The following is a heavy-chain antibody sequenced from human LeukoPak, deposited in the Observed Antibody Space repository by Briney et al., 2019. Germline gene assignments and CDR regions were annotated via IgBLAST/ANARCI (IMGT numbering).Heavy chain of an antibody. CDR1: GFTFSSYW. CDR3: ARDRPYYYGSGSYYPYFDY. J-gene: IGHJ4*02. Sequence: GGSLRLSCAASGFTFSSYWMSWVRQAPGKGLEWVANIKQDGSEKYYVDSVKGRFTISRDNAKNSLYLQMNSLRAEDTAVYYCARDRPYYYGSGSYYPYFDYWGQGTLVTVSS. V-gene: IGHV3-7*01. D-gene: IGHD3-10*01. CDR2: IKQDGSEK.